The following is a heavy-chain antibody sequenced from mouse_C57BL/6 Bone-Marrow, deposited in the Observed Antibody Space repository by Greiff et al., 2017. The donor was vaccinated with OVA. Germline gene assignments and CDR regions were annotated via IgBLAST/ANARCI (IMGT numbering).Heavy chain of an antibody. CDR1: GFNIKDDY. CDR3: TTFYGSSPY. D-gene: IGHD1-1*01. CDR2: IDPENGDT. J-gene: IGHJ3*01. Sequence: EVKLMESGAELVRPGASVKLSCTASGFNIKDDYMHWVKQRPEQGLEWIGWIDPENGDTEYASKFQGKATITADTSSNTAYLQLSSLTSEDTAVYYCTTFYGSSPYWGRGTLVTVSA. V-gene: IGHV14-4*01.